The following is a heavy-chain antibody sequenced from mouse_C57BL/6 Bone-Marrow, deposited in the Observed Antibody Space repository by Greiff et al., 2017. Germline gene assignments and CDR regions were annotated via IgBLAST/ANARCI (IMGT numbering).Heavy chain of an antibody. Sequence: EVKLMESGAELVRPGASVTLSCTASGFNIKDDYMHWVQQRPEQGLEWIGWIDPENGDTEYASKFQGKATITADTSSNTAYLQLSSLTSEDTAVYYCTTYLFDYWGQGTTLTVSS. CDR3: TTYLFDY. CDR2: IDPENGDT. J-gene: IGHJ2*01. V-gene: IGHV14-4*01. CDR1: GFNIKDDY.